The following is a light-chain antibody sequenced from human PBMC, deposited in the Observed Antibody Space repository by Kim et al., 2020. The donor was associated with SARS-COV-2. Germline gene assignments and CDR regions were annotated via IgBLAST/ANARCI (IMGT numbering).Light chain of an antibody. J-gene: IGKJ2*01. V-gene: IGKV2D-29*02. Sequence: VMTQTPRSLSVTLGQPASISCKPSQSLVHPDGRTYLYWYLVKPGQYPRLLIYEVYKRISGVPDRISGSGSGTDFTLKISRVEAEDVGIYYCMQSVEVPYTFGQGTKLEI. CDR2: EVY. CDR1: QSLVHPDGRTY. CDR3: MQSVEVPYT.